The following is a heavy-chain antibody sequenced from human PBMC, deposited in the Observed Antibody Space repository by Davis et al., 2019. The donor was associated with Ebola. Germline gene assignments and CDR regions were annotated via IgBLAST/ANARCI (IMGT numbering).Heavy chain of an antibody. Sequence: AASVKVSCKASGYTFTDYYIHWVRQAPGQGLEWMGRINPNSGGTNYAQKFQGRVTMTRDTSISTAYMELSRLRSDDTAIFYCASFGQLVESYYFDFWGQGTLVTVSS. CDR1: GYTFTDYY. CDR3: ASFGQLVESYYFDF. J-gene: IGHJ4*02. V-gene: IGHV1-2*06. CDR2: INPNSGGT. D-gene: IGHD1-1*01.